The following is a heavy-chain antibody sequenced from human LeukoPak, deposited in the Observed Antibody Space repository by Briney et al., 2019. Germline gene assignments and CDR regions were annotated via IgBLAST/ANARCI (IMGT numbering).Heavy chain of an antibody. Sequence: SQTLSLTCTVSGGSISSGDYYWSWIRQPPGKGLEWIGYIYYSGSTYYNPSLKSRVTISVDTSKNQFSLKLSSVTAADTAVYYCARAIIVVPAAIWHFDLWGRGTLVTVSS. CDR2: IYYSGST. V-gene: IGHV4-30-4*01. J-gene: IGHJ2*01. D-gene: IGHD2-2*01. CDR1: GGSISSGDYY. CDR3: ARAIIVVPAAIWHFDL.